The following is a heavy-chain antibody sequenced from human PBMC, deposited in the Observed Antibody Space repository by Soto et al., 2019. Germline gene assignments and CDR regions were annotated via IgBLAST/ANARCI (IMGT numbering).Heavy chain of an antibody. J-gene: IGHJ6*02. Sequence: PSETLSLTCTVSGGSISSGDYYWSWIRQPPGKGLEWFGYIYYSGSTNYNPSLKSRVTISVDTSKNQFSLKLSSVTAADTAVYYCARAPSYCISTSCYGYYYGMDVWGQGTTVTVSS. CDR1: GGSISSGDYY. V-gene: IGHV4-61*08. D-gene: IGHD2-2*01. CDR2: IYYSGST. CDR3: ARAPSYCISTSCYGYYYGMDV.